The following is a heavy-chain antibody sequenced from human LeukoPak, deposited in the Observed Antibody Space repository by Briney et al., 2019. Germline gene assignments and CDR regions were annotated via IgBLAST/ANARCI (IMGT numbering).Heavy chain of an antibody. CDR1: GFTVSSNY. Sequence: GGSLRLSCAASGFTVSSNYMSWVRQAPGKGLEWVSVIYSGGSTYYADSVKGRFTISRDNSKNTLYLQMNSLRAEDTAVYYCAREGGASTNRYCSSTSCYRAGWFDPWGQGTLVTVSS. V-gene: IGHV3-66*01. D-gene: IGHD2-2*01. CDR2: IYSGGST. J-gene: IGHJ5*02. CDR3: AREGGASTNRYCSSTSCYRAGWFDP.